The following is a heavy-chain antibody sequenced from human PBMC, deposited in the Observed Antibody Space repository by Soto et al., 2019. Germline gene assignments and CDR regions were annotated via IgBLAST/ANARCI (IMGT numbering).Heavy chain of an antibody. J-gene: IGHJ5*02. CDR3: AKWGHMGAYSNYCWFDP. CDR2: ITSSSDTV. CDR1: GFTFSIFH. Sequence: GGSLRLSCAASGFTFSIFHMNWVRQAPGRGLEWVAYITSSSDTVYYSDSVKGRFTISRDNGKNSLFLQMNSLRAEDTAVYYCAKWGHMGAYSNYCWFDPWGQGTLVTVSS. D-gene: IGHD4-4*01. V-gene: IGHV3-48*01.